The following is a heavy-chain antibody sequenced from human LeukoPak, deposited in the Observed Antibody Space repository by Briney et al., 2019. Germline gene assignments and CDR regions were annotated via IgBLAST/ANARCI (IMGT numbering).Heavy chain of an antibody. Sequence: PSETLSLTCTVSDDSISSNDYYWGWIRQPPGEGLEWIGSISYSGSTYYKPSPKSRVTISVDTSKNQFSLKLSSVTAADTAVYYCARRCAGGDCYGAFDYWGQGTLVTVSS. CDR2: ISYSGST. J-gene: IGHJ4*02. D-gene: IGHD2-21*01. CDR3: ARRCAGGDCYGAFDY. V-gene: IGHV4-39*01. CDR1: DDSISSNDYY.